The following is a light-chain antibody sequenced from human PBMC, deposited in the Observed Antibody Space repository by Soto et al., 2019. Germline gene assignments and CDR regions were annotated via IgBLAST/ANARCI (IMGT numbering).Light chain of an antibody. Sequence: QSVLTQPASVSGSPGQSITISCTGTSSDVGGYNYVSWYQQHPGKAPKLMIHEVSKRPSGVSNRFSGSKSGNTASLTISGLQAEDEADYYCTSYAGSSNVFGTGTKVTVL. CDR1: SSDVGGYNY. V-gene: IGLV2-14*03. J-gene: IGLJ1*01. CDR3: TSYAGSSNV. CDR2: EVS.